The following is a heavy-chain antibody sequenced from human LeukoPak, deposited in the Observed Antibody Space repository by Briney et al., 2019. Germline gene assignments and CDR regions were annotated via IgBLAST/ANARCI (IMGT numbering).Heavy chain of an antibody. CDR3: ARLTGYDFWSGPFDY. J-gene: IGHJ4*02. V-gene: IGHV4-39*01. CDR1: GGSISSSSYY. Sequence: SETLSLTCTVSGGSISSSSYYWGWIRRPPGKGLEWIGSIYYSGSTYYNPSLKSRVTISVDTSKNQFSLKLSSVTAADTAVYYCARLTGYDFWSGPFDYWGQGTLVTVSS. CDR2: IYYSGST. D-gene: IGHD3-3*01.